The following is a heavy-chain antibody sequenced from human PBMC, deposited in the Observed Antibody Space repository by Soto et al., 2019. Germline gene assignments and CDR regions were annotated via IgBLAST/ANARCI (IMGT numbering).Heavy chain of an antibody. CDR1: GFSLSTSGVG. V-gene: IGHV2-5*01. CDR3: AHADYDFWSGLLMDV. J-gene: IGHJ6*02. CDR2: IYWNDDK. D-gene: IGHD3-3*01. Sequence: FGPTLVNPTQTLTLTCTFSGFSLSTSGVGVGWIRQPPGKALEWLALIYWNDDKRYSPSLKSRLTITKDTSKNQVVLTMTNMDPVDTATYYCAHADYDFWSGLLMDVWGQGTTVTVSS.